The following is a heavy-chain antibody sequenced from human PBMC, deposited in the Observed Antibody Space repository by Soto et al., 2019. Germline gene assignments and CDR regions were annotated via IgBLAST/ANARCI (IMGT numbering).Heavy chain of an antibody. CDR2: IYTSGST. Sequence: SETLSLTCTVSGGSISSYYWSWIRQPAGKGLGWIGRIYTSGSTNYNPSLKSRVTMSVDTSKNQFSLKLSSVTAADTAVYYCARVSSGWYPDAFDIWGQGTMVTVSS. J-gene: IGHJ3*02. D-gene: IGHD6-19*01. V-gene: IGHV4-4*07. CDR1: GGSISSYY. CDR3: ARVSSGWYPDAFDI.